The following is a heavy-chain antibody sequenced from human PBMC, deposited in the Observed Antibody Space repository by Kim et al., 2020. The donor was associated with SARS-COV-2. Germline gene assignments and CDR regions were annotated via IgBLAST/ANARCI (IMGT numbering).Heavy chain of an antibody. Sequence: GGSLRLSCAASGFAFNTFWMHWVRQVPGTGLVWVSHIKGDGSITNYADSVKGRFTISRDNAKNTLYLQMNSLKVEDMAVYYCVRDTVTTIGYWGQGILVTVSS. D-gene: IGHD4-17*01. V-gene: IGHV3-74*01. CDR3: VRDTVTTIGY. CDR2: IKGDGSIT. CDR1: GFAFNTFW. J-gene: IGHJ4*02.